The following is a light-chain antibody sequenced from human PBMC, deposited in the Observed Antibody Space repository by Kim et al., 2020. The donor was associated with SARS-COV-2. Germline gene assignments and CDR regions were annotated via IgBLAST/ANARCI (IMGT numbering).Light chain of an antibody. CDR1: SGHSSYT. CDR2: LYSDGSH. J-gene: IGLJ3*02. CDR3: QSWDTGIGV. V-gene: IGLV4-69*01. Sequence: SVKLTCTLSSGHSSYTIAWHQQQPEKGPRYLTKLYSDGSHRKGDGIPDRFSGSSSGAERYLTISSLQSEDEADYYCQSWDTGIGVFGGGTQLTVL.